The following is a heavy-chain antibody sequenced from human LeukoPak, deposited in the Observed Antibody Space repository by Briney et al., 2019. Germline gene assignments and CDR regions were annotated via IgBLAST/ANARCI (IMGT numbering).Heavy chain of an antibody. CDR1: GGSFSGYY. CDR3: ARDRGTAAAGPDFDY. Sequence: SETLSLTCAVYGGSFSGYYWSWICQPPGKGLEWIGEINHSGITNYNPSLKSRVTISVDTSKNQFSLKLSSVTAADTAVYYCARDRGTAAAGPDFDYWGQGTLVTVSS. CDR2: INHSGIT. V-gene: IGHV4-34*01. J-gene: IGHJ4*02. D-gene: IGHD6-13*01.